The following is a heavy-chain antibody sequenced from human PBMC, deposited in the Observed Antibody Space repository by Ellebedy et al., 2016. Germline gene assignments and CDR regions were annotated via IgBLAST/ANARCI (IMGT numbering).Heavy chain of an antibody. V-gene: IGHV1-2*02. CDR1: GYTFTGYY. CDR2: INPNGGVT. J-gene: IGHJ5*02. Sequence: ASVKVSCKASGYTFTGYYIHWVRQAPGQGFEWIGWINPNGGVTKYARKFQGRVTMTRDTSISTAYMDLKRLRSDDTAVYYCARGGELSAYSGYRHWFDPWGQGTLVTVSS. D-gene: IGHD5-12*01. CDR3: ARGGELSAYSGYRHWFDP.